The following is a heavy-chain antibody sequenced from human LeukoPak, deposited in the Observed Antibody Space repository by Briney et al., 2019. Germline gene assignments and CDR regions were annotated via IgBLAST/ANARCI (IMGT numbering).Heavy chain of an antibody. D-gene: IGHD5-18*01. CDR3: VSPRGFSYGYFDY. CDR2: IYYSKNT. Sequence: PSETLSLTCTVSGGSISSSSAYWGWIRQPPGKGLEWIGSIYYSKNTYYNPSLKSRVTISADTSKNQFSLTLGSVSATDTAVYYCVSPRGFSYGYFDYWGQGTLVAVSS. CDR1: GGSISSSSAY. J-gene: IGHJ4*02. V-gene: IGHV4-39*01.